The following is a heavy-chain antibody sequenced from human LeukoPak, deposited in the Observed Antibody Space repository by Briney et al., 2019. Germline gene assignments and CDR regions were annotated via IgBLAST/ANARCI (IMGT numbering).Heavy chain of an antibody. CDR3: ARGTAVAGTSDAFDI. CDR1: GYTFTRYD. CDR2: MTPKSDNT. V-gene: IGHV1-8*01. J-gene: IGHJ3*02. Sequence: GASVKVSCKASGYTFTRYDINWVRQATGQGLEWMGWMTPKSDNTGHAQKFQGRVTMTRNTSISTAYMELSGLGFEDTAVYYCARGTAVAGTSDAFDIWGQGTMVTVSS. D-gene: IGHD6-19*01.